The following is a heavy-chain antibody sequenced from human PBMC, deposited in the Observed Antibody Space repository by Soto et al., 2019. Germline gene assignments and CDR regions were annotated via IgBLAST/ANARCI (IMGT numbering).Heavy chain of an antibody. D-gene: IGHD6-13*01. J-gene: IGHJ6*02. CDR3: ARLLAAFGIVGNEYYYVIDV. CDR2: IDPSDSYT. V-gene: IGHV5-10-1*01. CDR1: GYSFTSYW. Sequence: PGESLKISCKGSGYSFTSYWISWVRQMPGKGLEWMGRIDPSDSYTNYSPSFQGHVTISADKSISTAYLQWSSLKASDTAMYYCARLLAAFGIVGNEYYYVIDVWGQGSTVTGSS.